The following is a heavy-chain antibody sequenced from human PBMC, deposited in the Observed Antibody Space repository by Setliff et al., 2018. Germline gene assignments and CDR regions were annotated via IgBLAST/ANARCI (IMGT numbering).Heavy chain of an antibody. CDR1: GGSISRYY. D-gene: IGHD6-19*01. J-gene: IGHJ4*02. CDR3: ARNFLGWLAHF. V-gene: IGHV4-4*07. Sequence: PSETLSLTCSVSGGSISRYYWSWFRQPAGKGLEWIGRIFRNETSDYNPSLKSRVTMSADTSRNQFSLKLSSATVADTAVYYCARNFLGWLAHFWGQGTLVTVSS. CDR2: IFRNETS.